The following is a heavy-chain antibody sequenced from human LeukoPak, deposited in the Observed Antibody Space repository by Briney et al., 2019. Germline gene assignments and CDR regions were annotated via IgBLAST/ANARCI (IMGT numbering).Heavy chain of an antibody. CDR2: INHSGST. Sequence: SETLSLTCAVYGGSFSGYYWSWIRQPPGKGLEWIGEINHSGSTNYNPSLKSRVTISVDTSKNQFSLKLSSVTAADTAVYYCARHARSGYYQGRFDPWGQGTLVTVSS. J-gene: IGHJ5*02. CDR1: GGSFSGYY. V-gene: IGHV4-34*01. D-gene: IGHD3-3*01. CDR3: ARHARSGYYQGRFDP.